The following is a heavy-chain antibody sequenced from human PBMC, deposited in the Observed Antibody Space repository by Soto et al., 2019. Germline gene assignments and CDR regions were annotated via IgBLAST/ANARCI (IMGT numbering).Heavy chain of an antibody. CDR1: GYSFTSYW. V-gene: IGHV5-51*01. D-gene: IGHD6-6*01. CDR3: ARHSEIEYSSSADAFDI. CDR2: IYPGDSDT. J-gene: IGHJ3*02. Sequence: GESLKISCKGSGYSFTSYWIGWVRQMPGKGLEWMGIIYPGDSDTIYTPSLKSRVTISVDTSKNQFSLKLSSVTAADTAVYYCARHSEIEYSSSADAFDIWGQGTMVTVSS.